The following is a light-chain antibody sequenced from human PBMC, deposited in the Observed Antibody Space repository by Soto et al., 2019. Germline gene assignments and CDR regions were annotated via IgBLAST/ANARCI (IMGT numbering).Light chain of an antibody. CDR2: AAS. CDR1: QSISGY. CDR3: QQSYSTPIT. J-gene: IGKJ5*01. Sequence: DIQMTQSPSSVSASVGDRVTITCRASQSISGYLNWYQQKPGKAPNLLIYAASSLQSGVPSRFSGSGSGTDFTLTINSLHPEDFATYYCQQSYSTPITFGQGTRL. V-gene: IGKV1-39*01.